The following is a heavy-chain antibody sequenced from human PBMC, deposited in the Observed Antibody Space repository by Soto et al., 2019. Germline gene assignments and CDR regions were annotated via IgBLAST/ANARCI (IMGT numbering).Heavy chain of an antibody. CDR2: ISFDGNDK. V-gene: IGHV3-30*18. D-gene: IGHD5-18*01. J-gene: IGHJ4*02. Sequence: QVQLVESGGGVVQPGRSLRLSCAASGFTFSSYGMHWVRQAPGKGLEWVAVISFDGNDKDYADSVKGRFTLSRDNSKNTLYVKMKRLRPADTAVYSRANPALGGGSSFGPLPSWGQGPRVTVSS. CDR3: ANPALGGGSSFGPLPS. CDR1: GFTFSSYG.